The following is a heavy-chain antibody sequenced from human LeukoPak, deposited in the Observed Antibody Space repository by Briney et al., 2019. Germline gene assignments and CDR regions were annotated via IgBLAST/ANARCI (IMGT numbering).Heavy chain of an antibody. V-gene: IGHV3-66*01. J-gene: IGHJ4*02. Sequence: GGSLRLSCAASGFTVSSNYMSWVRQAPGKGLEWVSVIYRGGSTYYADSVKGRFTISRDNSKNTLYLQMNSLRAEDTAVYYCARDRSSSSFYFDYWGQGTLVTVSS. CDR3: ARDRSSSSFYFDY. CDR2: IYRGGST. D-gene: IGHD6-6*01. CDR1: GFTVSSNY.